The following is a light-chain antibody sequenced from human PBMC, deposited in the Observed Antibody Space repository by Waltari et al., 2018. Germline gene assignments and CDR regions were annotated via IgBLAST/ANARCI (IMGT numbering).Light chain of an antibody. Sequence: SYELTQPPSVSVSTGPTASTTRSGATLGEKDACWYQQKPGQSPLLVIYQDSKPPSGIPERFSGSNSGNTATLTISGTQAMDEADYYCQAWDSSTGRVFGGGTKLTVL. J-gene: IGLJ2*01. V-gene: IGLV3-1*01. CDR2: QDS. CDR1: TLGEKD. CDR3: QAWDSSTGRV.